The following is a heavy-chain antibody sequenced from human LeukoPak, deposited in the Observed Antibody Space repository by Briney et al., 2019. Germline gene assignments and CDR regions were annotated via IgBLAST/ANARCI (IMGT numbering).Heavy chain of an antibody. V-gene: IGHV4-59*10. D-gene: IGHD2-21*01. J-gene: IGHJ6*03. CDR1: GGSISSYY. CDR3: ARYLCGGESCYCYYMDV. Sequence: SETLSLTCTVSGGSISSYYWSWIRQPAGKGLEWIGRIYTSGTTNYNPSLKSRVTMSVDTSKNQFSLKLSSVTAADTAVYYCARYLCGGESCYCYYMDVWGKGTAVTVSS. CDR2: IYTSGTT.